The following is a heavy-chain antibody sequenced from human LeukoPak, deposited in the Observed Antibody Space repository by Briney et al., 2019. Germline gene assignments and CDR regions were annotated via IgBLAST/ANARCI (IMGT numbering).Heavy chain of an antibody. CDR3: AATEDY. CDR2: ISGSGGST. V-gene: IGHV3-23*01. Sequence: ETLSLTCAVYGGSFSGYYWSWIRQPPGKGLEWVSAISGSGGSTYYADSVKGRFTISRDNSKNTLYLQMNSLRAEDTAVYYCAATEDYWGQGTLVTVSS. D-gene: IGHD4-11*01. CDR1: GGSFSGYY. J-gene: IGHJ4*02.